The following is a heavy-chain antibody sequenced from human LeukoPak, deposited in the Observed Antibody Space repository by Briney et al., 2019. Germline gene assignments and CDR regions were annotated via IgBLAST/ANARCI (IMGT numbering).Heavy chain of an antibody. CDR3: ASIITGTFYGMDV. Sequence: SETLSLTCAVYGGSFSGYYWSWIRQPPGKGLEWIGEINHSGSTNYNPSLKSRATISVDTSKNQFSLKLSSVTAADTAVYYCASIITGTFYGMDVWGQGTTVTVSS. D-gene: IGHD1-20*01. CDR1: GGSFSGYY. CDR2: INHSGST. J-gene: IGHJ6*02. V-gene: IGHV4-34*01.